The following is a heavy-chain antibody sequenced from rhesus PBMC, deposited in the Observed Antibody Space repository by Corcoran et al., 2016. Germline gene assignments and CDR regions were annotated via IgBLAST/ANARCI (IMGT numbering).Heavy chain of an antibody. D-gene: IGHD5-42*01. CDR1: GFTFSSYW. Sequence: EVQLVESGGGLAKPGGSLRLSCAASGFTFSSYWMNWVRQAPGKGLEWVSAINSGGGSTYYADSVNGRFTISRDNSKNTLSLQMNSLRAEDTAVYYCAKARGYSGYSSFDYWGQGVLVTVSS. V-gene: IGHV3S25*01. J-gene: IGHJ4*01. CDR3: AKARGYSGYSSFDY. CDR2: INSGGGST.